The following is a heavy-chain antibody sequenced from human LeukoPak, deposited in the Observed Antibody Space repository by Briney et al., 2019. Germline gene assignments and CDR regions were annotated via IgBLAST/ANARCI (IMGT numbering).Heavy chain of an antibody. CDR3: AGSPTVDAAFDI. CDR1: GFTFSSYA. D-gene: IGHD4-23*01. V-gene: IGHV3-23*01. J-gene: IGHJ3*02. CDR2: ISGSGGST. Sequence: GSLRLSCAASGFTFSSYAMSRVRQAPGKGLEWVSSISGSGGSTYYADSVRGRFTVSRDNSRNTLALQMNSLRAEDTAVYYCAGSPTVDAAFDIWGQGTMVTVSS.